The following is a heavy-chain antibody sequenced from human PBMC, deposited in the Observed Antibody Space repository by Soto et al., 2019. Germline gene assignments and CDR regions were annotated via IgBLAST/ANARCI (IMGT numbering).Heavy chain of an antibody. CDR2: ISGSGGST. V-gene: IGHV3-23*01. CDR1: GFTFSSYA. Sequence: GGSLRLSFAASGFTFSSYAMSWVRQAPGKGLEWVSAISGSGGSTYYADSVKGRFTISRDNSKNTLYLQMNSLRAEDTAVYYCTGGHCSGGSCYSYYYYMDVWGKGTTVTVSS. CDR3: TGGHCSGGSCYSYYYYMDV. D-gene: IGHD2-15*01. J-gene: IGHJ6*03.